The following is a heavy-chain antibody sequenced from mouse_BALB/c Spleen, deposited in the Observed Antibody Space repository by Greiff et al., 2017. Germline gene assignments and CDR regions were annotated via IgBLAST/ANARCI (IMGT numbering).Heavy chain of an antibody. J-gene: IGHJ2*01. CDR2: IDPENGNT. V-gene: IGHV14-1*02. CDR1: GFNIKDYY. CDR3: ARFSTMTTSY. Sequence: EVQLQQSGAELVRPGALVKLSCKASGFNIKDYYMHWVKQRPEQGLEWIGWIDPENGNTIYDPKFQGKASITADTSSNTAYLQLSSLTSEDTAVYYCARFSTMTTSYWGQGTTLTVSS. D-gene: IGHD2-4*01.